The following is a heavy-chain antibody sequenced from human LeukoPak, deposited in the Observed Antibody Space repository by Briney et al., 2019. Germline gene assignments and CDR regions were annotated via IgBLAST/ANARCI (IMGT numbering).Heavy chain of an antibody. Sequence: PGGSLRLSCAASGFIFSSNAMHWGRQAPGKGLGWGAFTRHDGSNNYYAASVKGRFTISRDNSNNTLYLQMDSLRAEDTAVYYCAKAPGSGSYFFADWFDPWGQGTLVTVSS. V-gene: IGHV3-30*02. CDR1: GFIFSSNA. J-gene: IGHJ5*02. CDR3: AKAPGSGSYFFADWFDP. D-gene: IGHD3-10*01. CDR2: TRHDGSNN.